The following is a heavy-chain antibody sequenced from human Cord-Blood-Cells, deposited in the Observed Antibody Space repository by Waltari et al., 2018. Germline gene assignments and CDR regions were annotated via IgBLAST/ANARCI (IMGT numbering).Heavy chain of an antibody. Sequence: QVQLVQSGAEVKKPGASVKVSCKASGYTFTGYYMHWVRQAPGQGLEWMGWINPNSGGTNEAQKFEGMGTMTRDRSISTAYMGLSGLRSDDTAVYCCAREQRIVVVPAAPAWFDPWGQGTLVTVSS. D-gene: IGHD2-2*01. CDR2: INPNSGGT. CDR1: GYTFTGYY. CDR3: AREQRIVVVPAAPAWFDP. J-gene: IGHJ5*02. V-gene: IGHV1-2*02.